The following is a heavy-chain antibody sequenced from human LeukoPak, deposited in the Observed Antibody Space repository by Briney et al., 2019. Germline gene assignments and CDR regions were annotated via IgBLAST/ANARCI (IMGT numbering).Heavy chain of an antibody. Sequence: PSQTLSLTCTVSGGSISSGGYSWSWIRQHPGKGLEWIGYIYYSGSTYYNPSLKSRVTISVDTSKNQFSLKLSSVTAADTAVYYCARGGGGAGAGYYFDYWGQGTLVTVSS. CDR3: ARGGGGAGAGYYFDY. D-gene: IGHD3-10*01. V-gene: IGHV4-31*03. CDR1: GGSISSGGYS. J-gene: IGHJ4*02. CDR2: IYYSGST.